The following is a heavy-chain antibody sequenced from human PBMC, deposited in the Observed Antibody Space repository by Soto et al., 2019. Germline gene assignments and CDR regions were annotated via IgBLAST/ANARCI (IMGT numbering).Heavy chain of an antibody. CDR2: VYYRGRS. V-gene: IGHV4-39*01. D-gene: IGHD2-8*01. Sequence: PSETLSLTXTVSGGSVSNSNYYWGWIRQSPGKGLEWIGSVYYRGRSYSKSSVKSRVTISVDTSKNQFSLNSNSVTASDTAVYFCVSQRTSVLTQAYFDYWGPGALVTVSS. CDR1: GGSVSNSNYY. CDR3: VSQRTSVLTQAYFDY. J-gene: IGHJ4*02.